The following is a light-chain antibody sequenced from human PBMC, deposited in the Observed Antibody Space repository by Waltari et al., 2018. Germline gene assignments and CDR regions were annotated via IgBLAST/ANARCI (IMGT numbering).Light chain of an antibody. CDR1: SSDIGGYHS. CDR3: SSYTSLTTLV. V-gene: IGLV2-14*01. CDR2: EVS. Sequence: QSALTQPASVSGSPGQSITISCTGTSSDIGGYHSAPWYQHHPGKAPKLLIYEVSNRPSGVSDRFSGSKSGKTASLTISGLQAGDEAVYYCSSYTSLTTLVFGGGTKLTVL. J-gene: IGLJ2*01.